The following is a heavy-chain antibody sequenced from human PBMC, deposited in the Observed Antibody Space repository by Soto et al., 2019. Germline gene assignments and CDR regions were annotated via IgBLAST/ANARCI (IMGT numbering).Heavy chain of an antibody. CDR1: GYTFTSYG. CDR3: AKDAAVAGPSTPPSHYGGAEVNPRMDV. CDR2: ISAYNGNS. D-gene: IGHD6-19*01. Sequence: ASMKVSCKASGYTFTSYGISWVRQAPGQGXEWMGWISAYNGNSNYAQKLQGRVSMTTDTSTSTAYMELRSLRSDDTAVYYCAKDAAVAGPSTPPSHYGGAEVNPRMDVWCQGTTDTVSS. V-gene: IGHV1-18*01. J-gene: IGHJ6*02.